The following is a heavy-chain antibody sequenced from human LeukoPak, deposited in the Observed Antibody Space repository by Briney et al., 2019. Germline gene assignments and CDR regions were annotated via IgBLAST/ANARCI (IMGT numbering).Heavy chain of an antibody. Sequence: GGSLRLSCAASGFTFSSHGMSWVRQAPGKGLEWVSTISGSGDNTYYADSVKGRFTISRDNSKNTLYLQMNSLRAEDTAVYYCAKRSGTYYYDSSGYAYWGQGTLVTVSS. D-gene: IGHD3-22*01. V-gene: IGHV3-23*01. CDR3: AKRSGTYYYDSSGYAY. J-gene: IGHJ4*02. CDR1: GFTFSSHG. CDR2: ISGSGDNT.